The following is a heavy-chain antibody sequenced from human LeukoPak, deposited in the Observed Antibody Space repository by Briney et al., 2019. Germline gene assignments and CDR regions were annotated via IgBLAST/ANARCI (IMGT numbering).Heavy chain of an antibody. J-gene: IGHJ3*02. CDR1: GGTLSNHI. V-gene: IGHV1-69*05. D-gene: IGHD1-14*01. Sequence: ASVKVSCKASGGTLSNHIISWVRQAPGQGLEWMGGIIPIFGTANYAQKFQGRVTITTDESTSTAYMELSSLRSEDTAVYYCARESDNNAFDIWGQGTMVTVSS. CDR2: IIPIFGTA. CDR3: ARESDNNAFDI.